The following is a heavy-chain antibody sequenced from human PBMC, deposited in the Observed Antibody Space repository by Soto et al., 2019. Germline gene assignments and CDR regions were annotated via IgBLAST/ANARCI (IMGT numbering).Heavy chain of an antibody. J-gene: IGHJ3*02. CDR2: IKQDGSEK. V-gene: IGHV3-7*01. Sequence: GGSLRLSCAASGFTFSSYWMSWVRQAPGKGLEWVANIKQDGSEKYYVDSVKGRFTISRDNAKNSLYLQMNSLRAEDTAVYYCARDERSFGVVIITAFDIWGQGTMVTVSS. D-gene: IGHD3-3*01. CDR1: GFTFSSYW. CDR3: ARDERSFGVVIITAFDI.